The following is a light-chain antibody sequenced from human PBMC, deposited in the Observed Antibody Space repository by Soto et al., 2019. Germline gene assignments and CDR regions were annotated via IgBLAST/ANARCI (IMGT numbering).Light chain of an antibody. J-gene: IGKJ1*01. V-gene: IGKV1-5*03. CDR2: KAS. CDR1: QTISSW. CDR3: QQYDSYPWT. Sequence: IQMTQSPTTLSASVGDRYTITCRASQTISSWLAWYQQKQGKXHKXXIFKASSLQTGVPSKFSGSGSGTEGTITISSLQPDDFETYDGQQYDSYPWTFGQGTKGDNK.